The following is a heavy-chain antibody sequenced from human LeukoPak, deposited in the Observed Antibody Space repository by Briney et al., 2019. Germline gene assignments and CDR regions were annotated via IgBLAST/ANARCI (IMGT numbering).Heavy chain of an antibody. Sequence: GGSLRLSCAASGFTFSSYGMHWVRQAPGKGLEWVAVISHGGSNKFYADSVKGRFTISRDNSKNTLHLQMNSLRGEDTAVYYCARDRSSSWSFDYWGQGTLVTVSS. J-gene: IGHJ4*02. CDR3: ARDRSSSWSFDY. V-gene: IGHV3-30*03. CDR1: GFTFSSYG. CDR2: ISHGGSNK. D-gene: IGHD6-13*01.